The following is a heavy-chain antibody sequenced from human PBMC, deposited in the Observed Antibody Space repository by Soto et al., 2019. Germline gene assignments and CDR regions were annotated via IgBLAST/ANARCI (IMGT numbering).Heavy chain of an antibody. D-gene: IGHD3-3*01. V-gene: IGHV1-58*02. CDR2: IVVGSGNT. CDR1: GFTFTSSA. J-gene: IGHJ3*02. Sequence: APVKVSCKASGFTFTSSAMQWVRQARGQRLEWIGWIVVGSGNTNYAQKFQERVTITRDMSTSTAYMELSSLRSEDTAVYYCAAAPYDFWSGYYAFDIWGQGTMVTVSS. CDR3: AAAPYDFWSGYYAFDI.